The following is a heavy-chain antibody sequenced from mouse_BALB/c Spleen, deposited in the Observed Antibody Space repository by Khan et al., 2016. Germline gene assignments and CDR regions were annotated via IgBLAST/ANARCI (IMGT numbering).Heavy chain of an antibody. J-gene: IGHJ4*01. V-gene: IGHV7-3*02. CDR3: ARYYYAMDY. CDR1: GFTFTDYY. Sequence: EVELVESGGGLVQPGGSLRLSCATSGFTFTDYYMSWVRQPPGKALEWLGFIRNKANGYTTAYSASVKGRFTISRDNSQSILYLQMNTLRAEDSATYYCARYYYAMDYWGQGTSVTVSS. CDR2: IRNKANGYTT.